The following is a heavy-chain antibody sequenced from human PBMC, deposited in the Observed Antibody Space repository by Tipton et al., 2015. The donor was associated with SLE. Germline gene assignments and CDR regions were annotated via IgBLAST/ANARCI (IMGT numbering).Heavy chain of an antibody. J-gene: IGHJ3*02. CDR3: AGEHVGDHVGPTLDI. V-gene: IGHV3-23*04. CDR2: ISGGGGST. Sequence: QLVQSGGGLVEPGGSRRLSCVGSGFTFRTYSMTWVRQAPGKGLEWVSTISGGGGSTYYADSVRGRFTISRDNAKNSLYLQMNSLRVEDTAVYFCAGEHVGDHVGPTLDIWGQGTMVTVSS. D-gene: IGHD4-17*01. CDR1: GFTFRTYS.